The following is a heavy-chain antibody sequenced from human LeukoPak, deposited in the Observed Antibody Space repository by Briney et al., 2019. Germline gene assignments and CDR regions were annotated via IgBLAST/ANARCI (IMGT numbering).Heavy chain of an antibody. J-gene: IGHJ4*02. CDR2: INPSGGST. Sequence: ASVKVPCKASGYTFTSYYMHWVRQAPGQGLEWMGIINPSGGSTSYAQKFQGRVTMTRDTSTSTVYMELSSLRSEDTAVYYCARDRAKDYDFWSGYTYWGQGTLVTVSS. CDR3: ARDRAKDYDFWSGYTY. CDR1: GYTFTSYY. V-gene: IGHV1-46*01. D-gene: IGHD3-3*01.